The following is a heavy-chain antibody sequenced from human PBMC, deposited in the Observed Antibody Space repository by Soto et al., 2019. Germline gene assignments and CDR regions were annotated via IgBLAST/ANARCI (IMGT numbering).Heavy chain of an antibody. V-gene: IGHV4-4*07. CDR2: VYTRGYS. J-gene: IGHJ5*02. CDR1: GGSISSDY. CDR3: AREPTTAGTVNWFDP. Sequence: VQLQESGPGLVKPSETLSLICTVSGGSISSDYLSWIRQPAGKGLEWIGRVYTRGYSNSNPSLNSPVTMSVDTSKKQFSLNLSSVTAADTAVYYCAREPTTAGTVNWFDPWGQGTLVTVSS. D-gene: IGHD6-13*01.